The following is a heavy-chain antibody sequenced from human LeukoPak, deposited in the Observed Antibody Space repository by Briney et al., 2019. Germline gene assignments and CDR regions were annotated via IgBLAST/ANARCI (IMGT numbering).Heavy chain of an antibody. Sequence: ASVTVSCKASGYTFTGYYMHWVRQAPGQGLEWMGWINPNSGGTNYAQKFQGRVTMTRDTSISTAYMELSRLRSDDTAVYYCASRIAAAGTGPFDAFDIWGQGTMVTVSS. J-gene: IGHJ3*02. CDR3: ASRIAAAGTGPFDAFDI. CDR2: INPNSGGT. V-gene: IGHV1-2*02. CDR1: GYTFTGYY. D-gene: IGHD6-13*01.